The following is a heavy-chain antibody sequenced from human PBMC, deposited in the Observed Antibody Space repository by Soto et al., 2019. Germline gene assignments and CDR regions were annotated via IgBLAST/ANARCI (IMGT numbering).Heavy chain of an antibody. CDR3: ARRDNWNYGFAFDI. Sequence: ESGGGLVQPGGSLRLSCAASGFPFSSYSMSWVRQAPGKGLEWISYISSSSSTIYYADSVKGRFTIFRDNAKNSLYLQMNSLRDEDTAVYYCARRDNWNYGFAFDIWGRGTMVTVAS. D-gene: IGHD1-7*01. CDR1: GFPFSSYS. CDR2: ISSSSSTI. J-gene: IGHJ3*02. V-gene: IGHV3-48*02.